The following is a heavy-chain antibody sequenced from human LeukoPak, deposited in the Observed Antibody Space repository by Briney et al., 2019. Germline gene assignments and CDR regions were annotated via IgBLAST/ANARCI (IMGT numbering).Heavy chain of an antibody. CDR3: AKETASDFGGAVDY. Sequence: GGSLRLSCAASGFTFSSYDMHWVRQGTGKGLEWVSAISGRGGSTYYADSVKGRFTISRDNSKNTLYLQINSLRAEDTAVYYCAKETASDFGGAVDYWGQGTLVTVSS. V-gene: IGHV3-23*01. J-gene: IGHJ4*02. CDR1: GFTFSSYD. D-gene: IGHD3-10*01. CDR2: ISGRGGST.